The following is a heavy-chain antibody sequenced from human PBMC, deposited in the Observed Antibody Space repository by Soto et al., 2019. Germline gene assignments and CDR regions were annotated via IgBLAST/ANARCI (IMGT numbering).Heavy chain of an antibody. CDR3: ARDGLRFLEWLLHNWFDP. J-gene: IGHJ5*02. D-gene: IGHD3-3*01. V-gene: IGHV3-21*01. Sequence: GGSLRLSCAASGFTFSSYSMNWVRQAPGKGLEWVSSISSSSSYIYYADSVKGRFTISRDNAKNSLYLQMNSLRAEDTAVYYFARDGLRFLEWLLHNWFDPWGQGTLVTVSS. CDR2: ISSSSSYI. CDR1: GFTFSSYS.